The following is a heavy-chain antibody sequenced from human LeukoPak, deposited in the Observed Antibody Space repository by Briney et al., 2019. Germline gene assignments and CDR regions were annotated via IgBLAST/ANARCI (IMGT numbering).Heavy chain of an antibody. V-gene: IGHV3-30*04. CDR2: LSYDGSNK. CDR1: GFTFSSYA. D-gene: IGHD3-22*01. J-gene: IGHJ4*02. Sequence: GGSLRLSCAASGFTFSSYAMHWVRQAPGKGLEGGAVLSYDGSNKYYADSVKGRFTISRDNSKNTLYLQMNSLRAEDTAVYYCARSIHYYDSSGYQLNYWGQGTLVTVSS. CDR3: ARSIHYYDSSGYQLNY.